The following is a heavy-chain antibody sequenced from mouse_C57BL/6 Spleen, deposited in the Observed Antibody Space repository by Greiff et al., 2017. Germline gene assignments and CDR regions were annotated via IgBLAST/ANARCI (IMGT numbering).Heavy chain of an antibody. CDR1: GYTFTSYW. CDR3: ARRRGNSPYAMDY. Sequence: QVQLQQPGAELVMPGASVKLSCKASGYTFTSYWMHWVKQRPGQGLEWIGEIDPSDSYTNYNQKFKGKSTLTVDKSSSPAYMQLSSLTSEDSAVYYCARRRGNSPYAMDYWGQGTSVTVSS. CDR2: IDPSDSYT. D-gene: IGHD2-1*01. J-gene: IGHJ4*01. V-gene: IGHV1-69*01.